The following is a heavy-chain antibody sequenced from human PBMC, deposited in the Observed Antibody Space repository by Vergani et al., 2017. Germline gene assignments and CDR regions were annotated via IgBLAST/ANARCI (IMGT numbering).Heavy chain of an antibody. CDR1: GFSLSTSGMC. J-gene: IGHJ4*02. Sequence: QVTLRESGPALVKPTQTLTLTCTFSGFSLSTSGMCVTWIRQPPGKALEWLALIDWDDDKYYSTSLKTSLTISKDTSKNQVVLTMTNMDPVDTATYYCARGNDYYDSSGYYSVDYWGQGTLVTVSS. CDR2: IDWDDDK. V-gene: IGHV2-70*01. CDR3: ARGNDYYDSSGYYSVDY. D-gene: IGHD3-22*01.